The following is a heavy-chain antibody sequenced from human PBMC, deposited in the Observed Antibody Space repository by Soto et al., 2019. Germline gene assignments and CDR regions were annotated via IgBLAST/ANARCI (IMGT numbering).Heavy chain of an antibody. J-gene: IGHJ6*03. CDR3: ARDLSWGSNWYYYMDV. V-gene: IGHV3-48*01. Sequence: EVQRVESGGGLVQPGGSLRLSCATAGFILSDCAINWFRQAAGMGLEWVSYISGSSGVIDYSDSVKGRFAVSRDNARNSLYLQMNSLRAEDTAVYYCARDLSWGSNWYYYMDVWGKGTTVTVSS. CDR2: ISGSSGVI. D-gene: IGHD7-27*01. CDR1: GFILSDCA.